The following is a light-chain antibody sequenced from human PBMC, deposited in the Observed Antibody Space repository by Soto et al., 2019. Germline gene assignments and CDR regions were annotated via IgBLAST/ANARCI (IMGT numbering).Light chain of an antibody. CDR1: SSNIGAGYD. CDR2: GNN. V-gene: IGLV1-40*01. J-gene: IGLJ2*01. CDR3: QSYDSSLSGRG. Sequence: QSVLTQPPSVSGAPGQRVTISCTGSSSNIGAGYDVHWYQQLPGTAPKLLIFGNNNRPSGVPDRFSGSKSGTSASLAITGLQAEDEADYYCQSYDSSLSGRGFGGETKLTVL.